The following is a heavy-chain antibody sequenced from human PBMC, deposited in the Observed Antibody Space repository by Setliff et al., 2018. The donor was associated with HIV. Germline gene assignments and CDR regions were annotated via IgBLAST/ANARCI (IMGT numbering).Heavy chain of an antibody. Sequence: SETLSLTCTVSGGSISGYYWSWIRQPPGKGLEYIGSIFFTGNTNYSPSLKSRVTILLDTSKNQFSLRLDSLTAADTAVYYCARHRGMIGTTWYNHYMDVWGKGATVTVSS. V-gene: IGHV4-59*01. CDR3: ARHRGMIGTTWYNHYMDV. D-gene: IGHD1-7*01. J-gene: IGHJ6*03. CDR1: GGSISGYY. CDR2: IFFTGNT.